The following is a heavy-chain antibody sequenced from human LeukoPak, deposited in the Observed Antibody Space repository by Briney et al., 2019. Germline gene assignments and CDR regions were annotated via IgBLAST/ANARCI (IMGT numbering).Heavy chain of an antibody. CDR3: ARDSAVYYYDSSGYYGRQFDY. V-gene: IGHV1-69*13. Sequence: SVKVSCKASGGTFSSYAISWVRQAPGQGLGWMGGIIPIFGTANYAQKFQGRVTITADESTSTAYMELSSLRSEDTAVYYCARDSAVYYYDSSGYYGRQFDYWGQGTLVTVSS. D-gene: IGHD3-22*01. CDR1: GGTFSSYA. CDR2: IIPIFGTA. J-gene: IGHJ4*02.